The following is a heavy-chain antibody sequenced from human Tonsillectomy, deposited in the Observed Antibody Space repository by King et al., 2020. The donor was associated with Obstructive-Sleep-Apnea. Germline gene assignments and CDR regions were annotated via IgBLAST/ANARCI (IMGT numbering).Heavy chain of an antibody. D-gene: IGHD4-17*01. CDR2: ISWDGGST. Sequence: VQLVESGGVVVQPGGSLRLSCAASGFTFDDYTMHWVRQAPGKGLEWVSLISWDGGSTYYADSVKGRFTISRDNSKTSLYLQMNSLRTEDTALYYCAKSTVPHYYFYGMDVGGQGTTVTVPS. CDR1: GFTFDDYT. V-gene: IGHV3-43*01. CDR3: AKSTVPHYYFYGMDV. J-gene: IGHJ6*02.